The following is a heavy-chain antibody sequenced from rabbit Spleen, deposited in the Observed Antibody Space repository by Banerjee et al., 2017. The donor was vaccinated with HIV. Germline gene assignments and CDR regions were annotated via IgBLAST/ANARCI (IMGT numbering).Heavy chain of an antibody. J-gene: IGHJ6*01. Sequence: QSLEESGGDLVKPGASLTLTCTASGFSFSSSDYMCWVRQAPGKGLESIACIYADSSGSTYYASWAKDRFTISKTSSTTVTLQMTSLTAADTATYFCARDSGSSFSSYGMDLWGQGTLVTVS. CDR3: ARDSGSSFSSYGMDL. V-gene: IGHV1S40*01. CDR1: GFSFSSSDY. D-gene: IGHD8-1*01. CDR2: IYADSSGST.